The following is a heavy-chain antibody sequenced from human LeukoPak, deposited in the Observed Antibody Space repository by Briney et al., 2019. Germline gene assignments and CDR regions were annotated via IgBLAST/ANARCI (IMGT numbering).Heavy chain of an antibody. CDR3: ALGIVVVPAAIKGGNWFDP. CDR2: INPNSGGT. J-gene: IGHJ5*02. V-gene: IGHV1-2*02. D-gene: IGHD2-2*02. Sequence: ASVKVSCKASGYTFTGYYMHWVRQAPGQGLEWMGWINPNSGGTNYAQKFQGRVTMTRDTSISTAYMELSRLRSDDTAVYYCALGIVVVPAAIKGGNWFDPWGQGTLVTVSS. CDR1: GYTFTGYY.